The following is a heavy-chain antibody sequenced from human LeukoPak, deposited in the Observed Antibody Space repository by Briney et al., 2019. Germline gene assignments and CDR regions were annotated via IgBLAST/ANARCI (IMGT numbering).Heavy chain of an antibody. V-gene: IGHV4-59*08. CDR3: ARHTHGSGYDY. Sequence: SETLSLTCTVSGGSISSYYWSWIRQPPGKGLEWIGYIYYSGSTNYNPSLKSRVTISVDTSKNQFSLKLSSVTAADTAVYYYARHTHGSGYDYWGQGTLVTVSS. D-gene: IGHD5-12*01. CDR2: IYYSGST. J-gene: IGHJ4*02. CDR1: GGSISSYY.